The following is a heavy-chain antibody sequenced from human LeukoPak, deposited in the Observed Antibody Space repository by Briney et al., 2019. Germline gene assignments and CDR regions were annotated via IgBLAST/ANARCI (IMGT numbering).Heavy chain of an antibody. Sequence: SQTLSLTCTVSGGSISSGSYYWSWIRQPAGKGLEWIGRIYTSGSTNYNPSLKSRVTISVDTSKNQFSLKLRSVTAADTAVYYCARVTGYMIEDYFDYWGQGTLVTVSS. D-gene: IGHD3-22*01. V-gene: IGHV4-61*02. CDR2: IYTSGST. CDR3: ARVTGYMIEDYFDY. CDR1: GGSISSGSYY. J-gene: IGHJ4*02.